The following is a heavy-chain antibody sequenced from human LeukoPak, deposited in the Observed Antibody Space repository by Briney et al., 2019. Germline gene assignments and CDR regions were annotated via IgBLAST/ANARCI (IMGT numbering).Heavy chain of an antibody. CDR1: GYSFTSYW. CDR3: ARRVYYGSGSPHLDY. Sequence: GESLKISCKGSGYSFTSYWNGWVRQMPGKGLEWMGIIYPGDSDTRYSPSFQGQVTISADKSISTACLQWSSLKASDTAMYYCARRVYYGSGSPHLDYWGQGTLVTVSS. V-gene: IGHV5-51*01. CDR2: IYPGDSDT. J-gene: IGHJ4*02. D-gene: IGHD3-10*01.